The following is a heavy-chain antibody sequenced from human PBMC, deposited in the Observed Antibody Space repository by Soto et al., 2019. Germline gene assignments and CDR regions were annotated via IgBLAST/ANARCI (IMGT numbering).Heavy chain of an antibody. Sequence: SETLSLTCTVSGGSISSSSYYWSWIRQPPGKGLEWIGYIYYSGSTNYNPSLKSRVTISVDTSKNQFSLKLSSVTAADTAVYYCARLGFYYQSLDPWGHGTLVTVSS. CDR3: ARLGFYYQSLDP. D-gene: IGHD2-2*01. CDR1: GGSISSSSYY. J-gene: IGHJ5*02. V-gene: IGHV4-61*05. CDR2: IYYSGST.